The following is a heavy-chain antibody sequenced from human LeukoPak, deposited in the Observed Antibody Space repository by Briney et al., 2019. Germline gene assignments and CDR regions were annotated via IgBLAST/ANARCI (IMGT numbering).Heavy chain of an antibody. Sequence: SETLSLTCTVSGGSISSGSYYWSWIRQPAGKGLEWIGCIYTSGSTNYNPSLKSRVTISVDTSKNQFSLKLSSVTAADTAVYYCARDLGAIDWGQGTLVTVSS. CDR2: IYTSGST. CDR1: GGSISSGSYY. CDR3: ARDLGAID. J-gene: IGHJ4*02. V-gene: IGHV4-61*02. D-gene: IGHD2-2*01.